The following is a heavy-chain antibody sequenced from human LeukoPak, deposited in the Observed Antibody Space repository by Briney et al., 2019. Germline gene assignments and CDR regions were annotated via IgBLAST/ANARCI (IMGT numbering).Heavy chain of an antibody. J-gene: IGHJ4*02. Sequence: PGGSLRLSCAASGFTFSSYGMHWVRQAPGKGLEWVAVISYDGSNKYYADSVKGRFTISRDNSKNTLYLQMNSLRAEDTAVYYCAKGDVDTAMDRGYWGQGTLVTVSS. D-gene: IGHD5-18*01. CDR1: GFTFSSYG. V-gene: IGHV3-30*18. CDR3: AKGDVDTAMDRGY. CDR2: ISYDGSNK.